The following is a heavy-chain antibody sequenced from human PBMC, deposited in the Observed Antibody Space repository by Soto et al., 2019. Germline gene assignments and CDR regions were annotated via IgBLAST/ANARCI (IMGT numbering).Heavy chain of an antibody. CDR1: GSTFRTES. CDR3: AKTGPYCGGDCSRYFYGMDV. CDR2: LSGRCLTT. D-gene: IGHD2-21*02. V-gene: IGHV3-23*01. J-gene: IGHJ6*02. Sequence: FGSTFRTESISWGHASPGKGLKCVSSLSGRCLTTYYAASVKGGFPVSRDNSRNTLYLQMYSLTAEDTALYYCAKTGPYCGGDCSRYFYGMDVWGQGTTVTVSS.